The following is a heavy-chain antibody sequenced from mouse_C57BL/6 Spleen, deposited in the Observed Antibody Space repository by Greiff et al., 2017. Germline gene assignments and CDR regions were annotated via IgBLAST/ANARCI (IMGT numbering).Heavy chain of an antibody. CDR3: TSQRGFAY. CDR1: GYTFTDYE. J-gene: IGHJ3*01. V-gene: IGHV1-15*01. Sequence: QVQLQQSGAELVRPGASVTLSCKASGYTFTDYEMHWVKQTPVHGLEWIGAIAPETGGTAYNQKFKGKAILTADKSSSTAYMALRSLTSEDAAVYYCTSQRGFAYWGQGTLVTVSA. CDR2: IAPETGGT.